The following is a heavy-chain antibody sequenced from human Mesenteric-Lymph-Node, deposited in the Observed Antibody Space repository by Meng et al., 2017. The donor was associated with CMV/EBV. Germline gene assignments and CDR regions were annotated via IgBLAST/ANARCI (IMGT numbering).Heavy chain of an antibody. J-gene: IGHJ4*02. CDR2: IYSGGSST. CDR1: GFTFSSYA. D-gene: IGHD4-17*01. V-gene: IGHV3-23*03. CDR3: AKGSTVTALGY. Sequence: GGSLRLSCAASGFTFSSYAMSWVRQAPGKGLEWVSVIYSGGSSTYYADSVKGRFTISRDNSKNTLYLQMNSLRAEDTAVYYCAKGSTVTALGYWGQGTLVTVSS.